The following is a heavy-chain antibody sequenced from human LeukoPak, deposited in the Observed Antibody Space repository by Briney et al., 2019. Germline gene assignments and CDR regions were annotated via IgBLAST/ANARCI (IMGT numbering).Heavy chain of an antibody. J-gene: IGHJ4*02. V-gene: IGHV3-23*01. CDR3: AKDLRWLQYGY. CDR2: ISGSGGST. D-gene: IGHD5-24*01. CDR1: GFTFSSYA. Sequence: GASLRLSCAASGFTFSSYAMSWVRQAPGKGLEWVSAISGSGGSTYYADSVKGRFTISRDNSKNTLYLQMSSLRAEDTAVYYCAKDLRWLQYGYWGQGTLVTVSS.